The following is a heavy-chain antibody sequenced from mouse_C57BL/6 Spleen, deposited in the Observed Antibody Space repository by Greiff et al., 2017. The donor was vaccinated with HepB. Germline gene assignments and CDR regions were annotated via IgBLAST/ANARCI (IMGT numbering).Heavy chain of an antibody. CDR1: GFTFSDAW. J-gene: IGHJ2*01. CDR2: SRNKANNHAT. CDR3: TRPGSNDDYFDY. D-gene: IGHD2-12*01. V-gene: IGHV6-6*01. Sequence: EVMLVESGGGLVQPGGSMKLSCAASGFTFSDAWMDWVRQSPEKGLEWVAESRNKANNHATYYAESVKGRFTISRDDSKSSVYLQMNSLRAEDTGIYYCTRPGSNDDYFDYWGEGTTLTVSS.